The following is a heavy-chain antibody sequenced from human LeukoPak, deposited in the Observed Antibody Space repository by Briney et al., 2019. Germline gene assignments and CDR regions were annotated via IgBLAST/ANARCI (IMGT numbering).Heavy chain of an antibody. CDR3: AKAGGSGYYNDAFDI. CDR2: ITWNSDRK. CDR1: GFTFDDYA. Sequence: PGGSLRLPCAASGFTFDDYALHWVRQAPGKGLEWVSGITWNSDRKGYADSVKGRFTISRDNAKNSLYLQMSSLRAEDMALYCCAKAGGSGYYNDAFDIWGQGTMVTVSS. D-gene: IGHD3-22*01. V-gene: IGHV3-9*03. J-gene: IGHJ3*02.